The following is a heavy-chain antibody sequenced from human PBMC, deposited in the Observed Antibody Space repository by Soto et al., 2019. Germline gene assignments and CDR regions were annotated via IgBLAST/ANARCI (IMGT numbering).Heavy chain of an antibody. V-gene: IGHV3-23*05. CDR3: DRGPKEPYPGSRIFDF. D-gene: IGHD3-10*01. CDR2: IKTSGDTT. Sequence: GGSLRLSCAASGFAFSNCAMSWVRQAPGKGLEWVSTIKTSGDTTFYADPVKGRFTTSRDDSKNTLYLQMSSLTAEDSAISYCDRGPKEPYPGSRIFDFWGRGTLVTVSS. J-gene: IGHJ4*02. CDR1: GFAFSNCA.